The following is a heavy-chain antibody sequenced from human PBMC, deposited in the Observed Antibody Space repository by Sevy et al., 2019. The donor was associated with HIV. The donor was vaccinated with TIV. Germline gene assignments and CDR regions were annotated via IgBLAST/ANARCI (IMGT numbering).Heavy chain of an antibody. CDR3: ARWGVGLDV. CDR1: TFTFNDYW. Sequence: GGSLRLSCAASTFTFNDYWMNWVRQAPGKGLEWVANINQHGSEKYFVDSVKGRFTISRDNAKNSLYLQMNSLRAEDTAVYYCARWGVGLDVWGQGTTVTVSS. J-gene: IGHJ6*02. D-gene: IGHD3-16*01. V-gene: IGHV3-7*01. CDR2: INQHGSEK.